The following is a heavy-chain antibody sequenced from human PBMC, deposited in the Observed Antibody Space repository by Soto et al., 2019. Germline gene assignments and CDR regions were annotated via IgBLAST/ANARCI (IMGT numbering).Heavy chain of an antibody. CDR1: GFTFSSYG. V-gene: IGHV3-30*18. Sequence: GGSLRLSCAASGFTFSSYGMHWVRQAPGKGLEWVAVISYDGSNKYYADSVKGRFTISRDNSKNTLYLQMNSLRAEDTAVYYCAKDSATAGVLYYFYFWGQGTLVPVSS. CDR3: AKDSATAGVLYYFYF. CDR2: ISYDGSNK. J-gene: IGHJ4*02. D-gene: IGHD6-13*01.